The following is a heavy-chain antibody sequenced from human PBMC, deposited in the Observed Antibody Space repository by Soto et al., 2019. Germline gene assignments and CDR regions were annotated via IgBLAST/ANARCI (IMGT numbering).Heavy chain of an antibody. J-gene: IGHJ4*02. D-gene: IGHD3-22*01. V-gene: IGHV1-18*01. Sequence: ASLKVSCKASGYTFTSYGISWVRQAPGQGLKWMGWIIAYIGTTNYAQKLQGRVTMTTDTSTSTAYMELRSLRSDDTAVYYCAREGSLTYYYDSSGPDYWGQGTLVTVSS. CDR3: AREGSLTYYYDSSGPDY. CDR1: GYTFTSYG. CDR2: IIAYIGTT.